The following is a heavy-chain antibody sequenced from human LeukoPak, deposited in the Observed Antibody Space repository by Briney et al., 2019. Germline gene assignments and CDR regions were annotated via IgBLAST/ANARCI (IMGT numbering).Heavy chain of an antibody. Sequence: SETLSLTCSVSGGSISSYYWSWIRQPPGKGLEWIGDIYYSGSTNYNPSLKSRVTMSVDTSKNQFSLKLSSVTAADTAVYYCARGPIVGATRGAFDIWGQGTMVTVSS. V-gene: IGHV4-59*12. D-gene: IGHD1-26*01. CDR3: ARGPIVGATRGAFDI. J-gene: IGHJ3*02. CDR1: GGSISSYY. CDR2: IYYSGST.